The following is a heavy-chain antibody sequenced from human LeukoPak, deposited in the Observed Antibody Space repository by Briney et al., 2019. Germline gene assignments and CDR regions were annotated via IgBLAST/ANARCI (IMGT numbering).Heavy chain of an antibody. CDR2: IKPDGSEK. V-gene: IGHV3-7*03. CDR3: AKDRTTVTTRDWFDP. J-gene: IGHJ5*02. Sequence: PGGSLRLSCAASGYTFSIYWLSWVRQAPGKGLEWVANIKPDGSEKYYVDSVKGRFTISRDNSKNTLYLQMNSLRAEDTAVYYCAKDRTTVTTRDWFDPWGQGTLVTVSS. CDR1: GYTFSIYW. D-gene: IGHD4-17*01.